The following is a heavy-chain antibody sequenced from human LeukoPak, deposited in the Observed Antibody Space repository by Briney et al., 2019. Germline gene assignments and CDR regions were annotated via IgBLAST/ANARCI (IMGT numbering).Heavy chain of an antibody. D-gene: IGHD3-10*01. V-gene: IGHV4-4*02. CDR2: IYHSGST. CDR1: GGFISSSNW. Sequence: RPSGTLSLTCAVSGGFISSSNWWSWVRQPPGKGLEWIGEIYHSGSTNYNPSLKSRVTISVDKSKNQFSLKLSSVTAADTAVYYCASYGYYGSGSYYSVPYYFDYWGQGTLVTVSS. CDR3: ASYGYYGSGSYYSVPYYFDY. J-gene: IGHJ4*02.